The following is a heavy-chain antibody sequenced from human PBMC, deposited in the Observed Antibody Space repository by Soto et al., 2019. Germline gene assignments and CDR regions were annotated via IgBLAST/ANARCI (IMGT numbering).Heavy chain of an antibody. J-gene: IGHJ6*02. CDR2: INPSGGST. V-gene: IGHV1-46*01. Sequence: QVQLVQSGAEVKKPGASVKVSCKASGYTFTSYYMHWVRQAPGQGLEWMGIINPSGGSTSYAQKFQGRDTTTRDTSTSTVYMERSSLSSEDTAVYYCARGPRARGYCSSTSCYYYYGMDVWGQGTTVTVSS. CDR3: ARGPRARGYCSSTSCYYYYGMDV. CDR1: GYTFTSYY. D-gene: IGHD2-2*03.